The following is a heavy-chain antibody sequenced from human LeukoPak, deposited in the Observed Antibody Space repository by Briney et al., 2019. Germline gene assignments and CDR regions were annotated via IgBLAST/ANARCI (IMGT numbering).Heavy chain of an antibody. CDR3: ARDSSEATYFDY. V-gene: IGHV3-33*01. J-gene: IGHJ4*02. CDR2: IWYDGSNE. D-gene: IGHD1-26*01. Sequence: PGGSLRLSCAASGFTFSSYGMHWVRQAPGKGLEWVAVIWYDGSNEYYADSVKGRFTISRDNSKNTLYLQMNSLRAEGTAVYYCARDSSEATYFDYWGQGTLVTVSS. CDR1: GFTFSSYG.